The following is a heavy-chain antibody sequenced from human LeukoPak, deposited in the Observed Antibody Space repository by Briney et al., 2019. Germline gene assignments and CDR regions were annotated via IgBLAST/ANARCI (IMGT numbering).Heavy chain of an antibody. V-gene: IGHV3-21*01. CDR3: AREGAVLRFLEWSPDY. CDR2: ISSSSSYI. CDR1: GFTFSTYT. D-gene: IGHD3-3*01. J-gene: IGHJ4*02. Sequence: GGSLRLSCAASGFTFSTYTMNWVRQAPGKGLEWVSSISSSSSYIYYADSVKGRFTISRDNAKNSLYLQMNSLRAEDTAVYYCAREGAVLRFLEWSPDYWGQGPLVTVSS.